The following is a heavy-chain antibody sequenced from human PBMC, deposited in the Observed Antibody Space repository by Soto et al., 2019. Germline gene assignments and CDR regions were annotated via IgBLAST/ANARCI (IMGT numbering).Heavy chain of an antibody. J-gene: IGHJ4*02. V-gene: IGHV5-10-1*01. CDR3: ARVTSTVVTPGHDY. CDR2: IDPSDSYT. CDR1: GYSFTSYW. Sequence: PGETLKISCKGSGYSFTSYWISWVRQMPGKGLEWMGRIDPSDSYTNYSPSFQGHVTISADKSISTAYLQWSSLKASDTAMYYCARVTSTVVTPGHDYWGQGTLVTVSS. D-gene: IGHD4-17*01.